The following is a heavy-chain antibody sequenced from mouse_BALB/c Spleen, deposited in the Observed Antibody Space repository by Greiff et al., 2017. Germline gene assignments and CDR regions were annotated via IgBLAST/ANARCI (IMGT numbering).Heavy chain of an antibody. CDR2: IWSGGST. V-gene: IGHV2-4-1*01. CDR3: ARKGGDYDWFAY. J-gene: IGHJ3*01. Sequence: VQLQQSGPGLVQPSQSLSITCTVSGFSLTSYGVHWVRQSPGKGLEWLGVIWSGGSTDYNAAFISRLSISKDNSKSQVFFKMISLQADDTAIYYCARKGGDYDWFAYWGQGTLVTVSA. D-gene: IGHD2-4*01. CDR1: GFSLTSYG.